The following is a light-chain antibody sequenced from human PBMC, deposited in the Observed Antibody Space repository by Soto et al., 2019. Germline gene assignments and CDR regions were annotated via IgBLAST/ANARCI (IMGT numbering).Light chain of an antibody. CDR3: QQSYHTPWT. Sequence: DIQMTQSPSSLSASVGDRVTITCRASQSIATFLNWYQHKPGKAPKFLIYVASNLHSGVPSRFSGSGSGTDFTLTISSLQPDDFATYYCQQSYHTPWTFGHGTKVELK. CDR1: QSIATF. V-gene: IGKV1-39*01. J-gene: IGKJ1*01. CDR2: VAS.